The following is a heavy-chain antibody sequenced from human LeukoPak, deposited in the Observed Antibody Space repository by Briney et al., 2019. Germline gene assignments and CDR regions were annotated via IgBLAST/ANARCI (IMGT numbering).Heavy chain of an antibody. D-gene: IGHD3-3*01. CDR2: IYYSGST. V-gene: IGHV4-59*08. CDR1: GGSISSYY. Sequence: SETLSLTCTVSGGSISSYYWSWIRQPPGKGLEWIGYIYYSGSTNYNPSLKSRVTISVDTSKSQFSLKLSSVTAADTAVYYCARHGRFLEWLPYGPYGMDVWGQGTTVTVSS. J-gene: IGHJ6*02. CDR3: ARHGRFLEWLPYGPYGMDV.